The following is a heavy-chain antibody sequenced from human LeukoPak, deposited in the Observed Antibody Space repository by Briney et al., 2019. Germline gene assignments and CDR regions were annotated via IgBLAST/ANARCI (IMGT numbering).Heavy chain of an antibody. CDR2: IKSRNDGGTT. V-gene: IGHV3-15*01. Sequence: PGGSLRLSCAGSGFTFSTAWLTWVRRTPGKGLEWVGHIKSRNDGGTTDYAAPVTGRFTISRDDSKNTVYLQMNSLKTEDTAVYYCATANTYYDYVWGSARYIYWGQGTLVTVSS. J-gene: IGHJ4*02. CDR3: ATANTYYDYVWGSARYIY. CDR1: GFTFSTAW. D-gene: IGHD3-16*02.